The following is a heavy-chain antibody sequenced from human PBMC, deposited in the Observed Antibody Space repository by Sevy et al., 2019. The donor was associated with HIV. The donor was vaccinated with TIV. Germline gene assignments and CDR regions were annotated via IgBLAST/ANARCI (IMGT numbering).Heavy chain of an antibody. CDR2: LVPMFGTA. Sequence: ASVKVSCKSSGGHFTGYAITWVRQAPGLGLEWMGGLVPMFGTAKYGQKFQGRVTITTDEVSSTGYMELNSLKSEDTAVYYCARDRYYYDSSGHPLDYWGQGTLVTVSS. D-gene: IGHD3-22*01. CDR3: ARDRYYYDSSGHPLDY. V-gene: IGHV1-69*05. CDR1: GGHFTGYA. J-gene: IGHJ4*02.